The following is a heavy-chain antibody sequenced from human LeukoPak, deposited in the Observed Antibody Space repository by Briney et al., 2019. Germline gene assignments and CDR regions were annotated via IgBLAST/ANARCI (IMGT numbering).Heavy chain of an antibody. J-gene: IGHJ4*02. CDR3: ARTVCSGGSCYLDY. Sequence: GGSLRLSCAASGFTVSNNYMTWVRQAPGKGLEWVSVIYSGGSTYSADSVKGRFTISRDNSKNTLYLQMNSLRAEDTAVYYCARTVCSGGSCYLDYWGQGTLVTVSS. V-gene: IGHV3-53*01. D-gene: IGHD2-15*01. CDR1: GFTVSNNY. CDR2: IYSGGST.